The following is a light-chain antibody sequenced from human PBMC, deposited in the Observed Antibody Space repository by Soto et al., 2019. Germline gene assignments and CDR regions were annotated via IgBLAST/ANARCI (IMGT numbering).Light chain of an antibody. V-gene: IGLV2-8*01. CDR3: AAWDDSLNGYWV. CDR2: EVS. CDR1: SSDIGAYDY. Sequence: QSALTQPPSASGSPGQSVTISCTGTSSDIGAYDYVSWYQQHPGKVPKLMIYEVSKRPSGVPDRFSASKSGNTASLTVSGLQAEDEADYYCAAWDDSLNGYWVFGGGTKLTVL. J-gene: IGLJ3*02.